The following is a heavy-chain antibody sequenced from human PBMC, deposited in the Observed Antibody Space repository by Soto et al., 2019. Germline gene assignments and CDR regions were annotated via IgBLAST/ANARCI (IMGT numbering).Heavy chain of an antibody. V-gene: IGHV1-18*04. Sequence: ASVKVSCKASGYTFTSYGISWVRQAPGQGLEWMGWISAYNGNTNYAQKLQGRVTMTTDTSTSTAYMELRSLRSDDTGEYYCANMGYSYGPLTYWGQGTLVTVSS. CDR2: ISAYNGNT. J-gene: IGHJ4*02. D-gene: IGHD5-18*01. CDR3: ANMGYSYGPLTY. CDR1: GYTFTSYG.